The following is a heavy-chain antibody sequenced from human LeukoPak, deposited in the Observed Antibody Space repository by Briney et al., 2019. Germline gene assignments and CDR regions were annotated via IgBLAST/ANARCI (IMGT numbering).Heavy chain of an antibody. D-gene: IGHD1-1*01. CDR1: GSTFSSYA. CDR3: ARENFMATSGTTFDI. J-gene: IGHJ3*02. CDR2: VSSSSTNK. Sequence: GGSLRLSCAASGSTFSSYAMNWVRQAPGKGLEWVSSVSSSSTNKFYADSVKGRFTISRDDAKNSLYLQMNSLRVEDTAVYYCARENFMATSGTTFDIWGQGTMVSVSS. V-gene: IGHV3-21*01.